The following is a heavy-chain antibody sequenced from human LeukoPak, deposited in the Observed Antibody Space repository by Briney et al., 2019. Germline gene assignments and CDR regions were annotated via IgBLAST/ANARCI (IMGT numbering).Heavy chain of an antibody. CDR1: GFTFSSYG. V-gene: IGHV3-23*01. CDR2: ISGSGGST. D-gene: IGHD2-2*01. Sequence: GGTLRLSCAASGFTFSSYGMSWVRQAPGKGLEWVSAISGSGGSTYYADSVKGRFTISRDNSKNTLYLQMNSLRAEDTAVYYCARCSSTSCYAGYWGQGTLVTVSS. CDR3: ARCSSTSCYAGY. J-gene: IGHJ4*02.